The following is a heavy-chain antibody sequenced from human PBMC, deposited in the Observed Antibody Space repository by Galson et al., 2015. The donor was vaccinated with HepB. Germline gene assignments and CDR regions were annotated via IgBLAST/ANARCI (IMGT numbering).Heavy chain of an antibody. CDR2: ISAYNGNT. D-gene: IGHD5-12*01. V-gene: IGHV1-18*01. Sequence: SVKVSCKASGYTFTSYGISWVRQAPGQGLEWMGWISAYNGNTNYAHKLKGRDTMTTDTSTSTAYMELRSLRSDDTAVYYCARDAEYSGYDSPPSDYWGQGTLVTVSS. CDR3: ARDAEYSGYDSPPSDY. J-gene: IGHJ4*01. CDR1: GYTFTSYG.